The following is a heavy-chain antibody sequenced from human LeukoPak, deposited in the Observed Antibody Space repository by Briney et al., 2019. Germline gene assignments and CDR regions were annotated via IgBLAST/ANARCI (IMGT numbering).Heavy chain of an antibody. CDR1: GYTFSSYD. CDR2: MNPNSGNT. V-gene: IGHV1-8*01. Sequence: ASVKVSCKASGYTFSSYDINWVGHATGQGLEWMGWMNPNSGNTGYAQKFQGRLNMTRNTSIDTAYMELSSLRSDDTAVYYCARRVGSGWPVQHWGQGTLVTVSS. CDR3: ARRVGSGWPVQH. D-gene: IGHD6-19*01. J-gene: IGHJ1*01.